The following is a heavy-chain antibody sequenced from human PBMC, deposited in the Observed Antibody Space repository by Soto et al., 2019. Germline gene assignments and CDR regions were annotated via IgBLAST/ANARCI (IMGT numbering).Heavy chain of an antibody. V-gene: IGHV1-69*13. Sequence: GASVKVSCKASGGTFSSYAISWVRQAPGQGLEWMGGIIPIFGTANYAQKFQGRVTITADESTSTAYMELSSLRSEDTAVYYYARGSVDYGSGSYSFDYWGQGTLVTVSS. D-gene: IGHD3-10*01. J-gene: IGHJ4*02. CDR2: IIPIFGTA. CDR3: ARGSVDYGSGSYSFDY. CDR1: GGTFSSYA.